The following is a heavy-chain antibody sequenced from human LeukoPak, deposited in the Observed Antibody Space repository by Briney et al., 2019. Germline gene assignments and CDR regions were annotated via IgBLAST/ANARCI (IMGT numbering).Heavy chain of an antibody. CDR1: GYSISSGYY. J-gene: IGHJ3*01. V-gene: IGHV4-38-2*02. CDR3: ARARYSSGLGTFDL. CDR2: IYHGGTA. D-gene: IGHD6-19*01. Sequence: PSETLSLACTVSGYSISSGYYWGWIRQPPGKGLEWIGSIYHGGTAYYNPSLKSRVSISVVTSKNQFSLKLSSVTAADTAVYYCARARYSSGLGTFDLWGQGTMVTVSS.